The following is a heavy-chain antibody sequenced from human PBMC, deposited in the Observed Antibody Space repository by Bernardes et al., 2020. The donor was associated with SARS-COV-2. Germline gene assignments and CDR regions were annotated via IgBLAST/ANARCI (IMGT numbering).Heavy chain of an antibody. CDR1: GFDVGTNY. D-gene: IGHD1-7*01. V-gene: IGHV3-53*01. CDR2: ISGGGRK. J-gene: IGHJ6*02. Sequence: GGSLRLSCTVSGFDVGTNYMSWVRQAPGKGLEWVSFISGGGRKYYADSVNGRFIISRDNSRNTVYFQMNSLRAEDTAVYYCARALPELHYYYNGMDVWGQGTTVTVSS. CDR3: ARALPELHYYYNGMDV.